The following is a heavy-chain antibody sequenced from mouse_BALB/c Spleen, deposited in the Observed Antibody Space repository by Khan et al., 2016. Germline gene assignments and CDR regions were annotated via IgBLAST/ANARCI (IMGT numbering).Heavy chain of an antibody. CDR1: GFAFSSYD. J-gene: IGHJ3*01. D-gene: IGHD1-1*01. CDR3: VRREYGSSYKGFAY. Sequence: EVELVESGGGLVKPGGSLKLSCAAAGFAFSSYDMSWVRQTPEKRLEWVSTISSGGTYTYYPDSVKGRFTISRDNARNTLYLQMSSLRSEDTALXYCVRREYGSSYKGFAYWGQGTLVTVSA. CDR2: ISSGGTYT. V-gene: IGHV5-9*02.